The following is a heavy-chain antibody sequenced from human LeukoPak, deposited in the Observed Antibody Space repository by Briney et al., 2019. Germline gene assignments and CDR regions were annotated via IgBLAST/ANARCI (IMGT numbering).Heavy chain of an antibody. V-gene: IGHV1-2*02. Sequence: GASVKVSCKASGYTFTGYYMHWVRQAPRQGLEWMGWINPNSGGTKYAQKFQGRVTMTRDTSISTAYMELSRLRSDDTAVYYCARERTPGSGYGVDYWGQGTVVTVSS. J-gene: IGHJ4*02. D-gene: IGHD6-25*01. CDR2: INPNSGGT. CDR3: ARERTPGSGYGVDY. CDR1: GYTFTGYY.